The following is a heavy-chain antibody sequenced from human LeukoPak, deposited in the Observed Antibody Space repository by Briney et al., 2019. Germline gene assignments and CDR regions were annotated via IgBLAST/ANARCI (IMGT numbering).Heavy chain of an antibody. D-gene: IGHD1-7*01. J-gene: IGHJ5*02. V-gene: IGHV5-51*01. CDR3: ARQTGTWINWFDP. CDR1: GYTFTNYW. Sequence: GESLKISCKGSGYTFTNYWIGWVRQMPGKGLEWMGIIYPGDSDTRYSPSFQGQVTISADKSISTAYLQWSSPKASDTAMYYCARQTGTWINWFDPWGQGTLVTVSS. CDR2: IYPGDSDT.